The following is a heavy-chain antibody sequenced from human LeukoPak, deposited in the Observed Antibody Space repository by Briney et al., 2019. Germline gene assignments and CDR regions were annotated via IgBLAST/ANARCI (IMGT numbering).Heavy chain of an antibody. CDR1: GFTFSDYY. J-gene: IGHJ4*02. V-gene: IGHV3-11*01. CDR2: ISSSGSTI. Sequence: PGGSLRLSCAASGFTFSDYYMSWIRQAPGKGLEWVSYISSSGSTIYYADSVKGRFTISRDNAKNSLYLQMNSLRAEDTAVYYCARDPYYGSGSYYVDYWGQGTLVTVSS. CDR3: ARDPYYGSGSYYVDY. D-gene: IGHD3-10*01.